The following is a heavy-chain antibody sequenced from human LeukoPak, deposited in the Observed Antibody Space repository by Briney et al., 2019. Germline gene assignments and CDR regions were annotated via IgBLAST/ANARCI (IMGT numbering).Heavy chain of an antibody. CDR1: GFTFTNAW. V-gene: IGHV3-15*07. Sequence: PGGSLRLSCAASGFTFTNAWMNWVRQAPGKGLEWVGRIKSKADGETIDYAAPVKGRFTFSRDDSKNMLYLQMNSLKIEDTALYYCTTFRSSYWGQGTLVTVSS. CDR2: IKSKADGETI. J-gene: IGHJ4*02. CDR3: TTFRSSY.